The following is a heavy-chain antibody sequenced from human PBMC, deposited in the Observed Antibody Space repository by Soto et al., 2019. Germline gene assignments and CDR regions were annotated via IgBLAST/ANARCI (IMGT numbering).Heavy chain of an antibody. V-gene: IGHV3-48*03. D-gene: IGHD5-12*01. CDR2: ISSSGSTI. CDR3: ARLPRGRVIVATTPHYYYYYYGMDV. CDR1: GFTFSSYE. Sequence: PGGSLRLSCAASGFTFSSYEMNWVRQAPGKGLEWVSYISSSGSTIYYADSVKGRFTISRDNAKNSLYLQMNSLRAEDTAVYYCARLPRGRVIVATTPHYYYYYYGMDVWGQGTTVTVSS. J-gene: IGHJ6*02.